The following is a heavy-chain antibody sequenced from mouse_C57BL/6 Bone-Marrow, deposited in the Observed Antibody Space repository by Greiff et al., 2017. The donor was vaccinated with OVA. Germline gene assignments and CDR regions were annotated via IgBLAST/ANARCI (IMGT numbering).Heavy chain of an antibody. D-gene: IGHD2-3*01. CDR2: ISNLAYSI. CDR3: ARHYDPSWYFDV. Sequence: EVNVVQSGGGLVQPGGSLKLSCAASGFTFSDYGMAWVRQAPRKGPAWVAFISNLAYSIYYADTVTGRFTISRENAKNTLYLEMSSLRSEDTAMYYCARHYDPSWYFDVWGTGTTVTVSS. V-gene: IGHV5-15*01. J-gene: IGHJ1*03. CDR1: GFTFSDYG.